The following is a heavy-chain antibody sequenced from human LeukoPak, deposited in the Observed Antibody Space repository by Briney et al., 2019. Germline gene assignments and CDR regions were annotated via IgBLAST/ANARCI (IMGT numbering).Heavy chain of an antibody. V-gene: IGHV3-74*01. J-gene: IGHJ3*02. CDR3: ARAEEYYYTAVDGDAFDI. D-gene: IGHD3-10*01. CDR2: INSDGSFT. Sequence: GGSLRLSCAASGFTFSNYWMHWVRQAPGKGLVWVSRINSDGSFTGYAGSVKGRFTISRDNSKNTLYLQMNSLRAEDTAVYYCARAEEYYYTAVDGDAFDIWGQGTMVTVSS. CDR1: GFTFSNYW.